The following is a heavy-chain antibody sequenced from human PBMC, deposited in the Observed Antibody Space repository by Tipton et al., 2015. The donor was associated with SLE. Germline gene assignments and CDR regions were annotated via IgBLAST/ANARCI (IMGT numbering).Heavy chain of an antibody. V-gene: IGHV4-4*08. Sequence: GLVKPSETLSLTCTVSGGSISSHYWSWIRQPPGKGLEWIGYIYTSGSTNYNPSLKSRVTISVDTSKNQFSLKLSSVTAADTAVYYCASFTLGDGYNPDAFDIWGQGTMVTVSS. J-gene: IGHJ3*02. CDR2: IYTSGST. CDR1: GGSISSHY. D-gene: IGHD5-24*01. CDR3: ASFTLGDGYNPDAFDI.